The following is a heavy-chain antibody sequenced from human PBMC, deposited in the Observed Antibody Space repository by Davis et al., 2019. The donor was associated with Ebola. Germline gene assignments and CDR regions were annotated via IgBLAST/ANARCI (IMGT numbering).Heavy chain of an antibody. J-gene: IGHJ4*02. V-gene: IGHV4-61*08. D-gene: IGHD7-27*01. CDR2: LYFSGFT. CDR1: GYSISGGYY. CDR3: AGGSGGNWGFDY. Sequence: SETLSLTCAVSGYSISGGYYWTWIRQPPGKGPEWIGYLYFSGFTDSNPSLKSRVHISVDTSKSLISLNLTSVTAADTAVYYCAGGSGGNWGFDYWGQGTPVTVSS.